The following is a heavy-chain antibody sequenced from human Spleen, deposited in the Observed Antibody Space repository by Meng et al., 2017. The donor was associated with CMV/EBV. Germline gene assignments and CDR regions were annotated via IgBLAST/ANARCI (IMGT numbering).Heavy chain of an antibody. Sequence: VGSLRLSCAASGFTFSSYWMNWVRRAPGKGLEWVANIRQDGSEKYYVDSVKGRFTISRDNANNSLYLQMNNLRAEDTAVYYCAKVSVSTFYYSMGVWGHGTTVTVSS. CDR3: AKVSVSTFYYSMGV. CDR1: GFTFSSYW. D-gene: IGHD5/OR15-5a*01. CDR2: IRQDGSEK. J-gene: IGHJ6*02. V-gene: IGHV3-7*01.